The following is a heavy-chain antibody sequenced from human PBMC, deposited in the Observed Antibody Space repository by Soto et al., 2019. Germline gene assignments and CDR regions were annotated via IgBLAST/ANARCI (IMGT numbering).Heavy chain of an antibody. V-gene: IGHV1-18*01. CDR2: ISAYNGNT. CDR3: ARVVGALGHRFDP. J-gene: IGHJ5*02. Sequence: QVQLVQSGGEVKKPGASVKVSCKASGYTFTSYGISWVRQAPGQGLEWMGRISAYNGNTNYAQKLQGRVTMTTDTSTRTADMELRSLRSDDTAVYYCARVVGALGHRFDPWGQGTLVTVSS. D-gene: IGHD1-26*01. CDR1: GYTFTSYG.